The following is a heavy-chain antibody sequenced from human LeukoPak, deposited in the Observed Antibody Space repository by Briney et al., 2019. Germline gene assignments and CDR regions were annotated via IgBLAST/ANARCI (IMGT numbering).Heavy chain of an antibody. Sequence: GGSLRLSCAASGFTFSSYDMHWVRQAPGKGLEWVAVISYDGSNKYYADSVKGRCTISRDNSKNTLYLQMNSLRAEDTAVYYCARDYGIVVVSLLLDYGMDVWGQGTTVTVSS. CDR1: GFTFSSYD. CDR2: ISYDGSNK. CDR3: ARDYGIVVVSLLLDYGMDV. J-gene: IGHJ6*02. V-gene: IGHV3-30-3*01. D-gene: IGHD3-22*01.